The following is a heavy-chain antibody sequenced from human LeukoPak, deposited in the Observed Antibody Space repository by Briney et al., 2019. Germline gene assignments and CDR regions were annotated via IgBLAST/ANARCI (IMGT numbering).Heavy chain of an antibody. CDR1: GGTFSSYA. CDR2: IIPIFGTA. CDR3: ARDSYYDSSGYYYF. V-gene: IGHV1-69*05. Sequence: SVKVSCKASGGTFSSYAISWVRQAPGQGLEWMGRIIPIFGTANYAQKFQGRVTITTDESTSTAYMELSSLRSEDTAMYYCARDSYYDSSGYYYFWGQGTLVTVSS. D-gene: IGHD3-22*01. J-gene: IGHJ4*02.